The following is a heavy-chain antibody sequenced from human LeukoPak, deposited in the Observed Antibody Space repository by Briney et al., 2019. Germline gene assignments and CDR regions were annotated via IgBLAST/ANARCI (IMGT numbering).Heavy chain of an antibody. J-gene: IGHJ4*02. Sequence: GGSLRLSCAASGFTFSSYSMNWVRQAPGKGLEWVSYISSSSSTIYYADSVKGRFTISRDNARNSLYLQMNSLRAEDTAVYYCASNKKWGIRMAAAGFDYWGQGTLVTVSS. CDR2: ISSSSSTI. CDR3: ASNKKWGIRMAAAGFDY. D-gene: IGHD6-13*01. V-gene: IGHV3-48*01. CDR1: GFTFSSYS.